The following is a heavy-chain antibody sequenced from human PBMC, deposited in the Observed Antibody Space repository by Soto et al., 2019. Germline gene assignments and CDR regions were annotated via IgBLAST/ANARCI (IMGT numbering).Heavy chain of an antibody. CDR1: GGSISSYY. J-gene: IGHJ4*02. CDR2: IYYSGST. V-gene: IGHV4-59*12. Sequence: SETLSLTCTVSGGSISSYYWSWIRQPPGKGLEWIGYIYYSGSTYYNPSLKSRVTISVDTSKNQFSLRLSSVTAADTAVYYCAREPSIWGQGTLVTVSS. CDR3: AREPSI.